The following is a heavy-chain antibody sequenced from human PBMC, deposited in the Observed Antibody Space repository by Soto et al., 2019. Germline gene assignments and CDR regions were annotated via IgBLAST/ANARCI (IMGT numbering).Heavy chain of an antibody. D-gene: IGHD5-12*01. CDR2: INRDGTTT. Sequence: GSLRLSCASSGFTFSNSAMGWVRQAPGQGLEWVSSINRDGTTTYYADSVKGRFTISRDNSKSTLYLQMSSLRVEDTAAYYCAKPPPDSVYGGKWFDPWGQGTVVTVSS. CDR1: GFTFSNSA. CDR3: AKPPPDSVYGGKWFDP. V-gene: IGHV3-23*05. J-gene: IGHJ5*02.